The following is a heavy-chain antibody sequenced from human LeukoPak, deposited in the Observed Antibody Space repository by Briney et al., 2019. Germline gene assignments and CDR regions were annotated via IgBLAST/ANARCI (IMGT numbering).Heavy chain of an antibody. CDR1: GFTFSSYG. D-gene: IGHD3-22*01. V-gene: IGHV3-33*06. CDR2: ICYDGSNK. Sequence: GGSLRLSCAASGFTFSSYGMHWVRQAPGKGLEWVAVICYDGSNKYYADSVKGRFTISRDNSKNTLYLQMNSLRAEDTAVYYCAKPRNYYASEYYFDYCGQGTRVTVSS. CDR3: AKPRNYYASEYYFDY. J-gene: IGHJ4*02.